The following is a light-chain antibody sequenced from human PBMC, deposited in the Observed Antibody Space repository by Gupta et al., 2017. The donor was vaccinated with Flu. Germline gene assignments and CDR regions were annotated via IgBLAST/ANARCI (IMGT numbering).Light chain of an antibody. CDR3: QQFDASPT. CDR1: QSVSTY. V-gene: IGKV3-20*01. J-gene: IGKJ1*01. CDR2: TAS. Sequence: PGDRATLSCRASQSVSTYLAWYQQKPGQAPRLLIYTASSRATGIPDRFSGSGSGTDFTLTISRLEPEDFAVYYCQQFDASPTFGQGTKVEIK.